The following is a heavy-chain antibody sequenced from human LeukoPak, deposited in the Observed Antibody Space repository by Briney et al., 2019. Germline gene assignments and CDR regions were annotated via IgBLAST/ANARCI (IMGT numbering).Heavy chain of an antibody. CDR1: GFTFSSYA. Sequence: GGSLRLSCAASGFTFSSYALSWVRQAPGEGLEWLSTLSDNTYYADSVKGRFTISRDNSKDTLYLQMNSLRAEDTAVYYCAKPEAYYYDSSGRRAAFDIWGQGTMVTVSS. CDR2: LSDNT. J-gene: IGHJ3*02. D-gene: IGHD3-22*01. V-gene: IGHV3-23*01. CDR3: AKPEAYYYDSSGRRAAFDI.